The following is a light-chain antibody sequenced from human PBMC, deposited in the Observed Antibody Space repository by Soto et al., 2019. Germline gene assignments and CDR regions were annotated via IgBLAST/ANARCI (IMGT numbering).Light chain of an antibody. V-gene: IGKV3-20*01. J-gene: IGKJ1*01. CDR3: QQYGSSPWT. CDR1: QSISSSS. Sequence: ELVLTQSPGTLSLSPGERATLSCRASQSISSSSLAWYQQKPGQAPRLLIYGASSRAAGIPDRCSGSGSGTDFTLTISSLQPEDFAVYYCQQYGSSPWTFGQGTKVEIK. CDR2: GAS.